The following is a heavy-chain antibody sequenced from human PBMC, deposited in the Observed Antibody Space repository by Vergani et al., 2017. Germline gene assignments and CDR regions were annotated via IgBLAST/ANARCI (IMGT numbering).Heavy chain of an antibody. V-gene: IGHV3-23*01. CDR1: GFTFSACP. D-gene: IGHD3-10*01. CDR3: AKVHLSGTLFSYYGMDV. J-gene: IGHJ6*02. Sequence: EVQLLQSGGGVIQPGGSVRLSCAASGFTFSACPMNWVRQAQGKGLEWVSGISAGASTAYHADSVKGRFTISRDNSKNTLYLQLNSLRAEDTAVYYCAKVHLSGTLFSYYGMDVWGHGTTVTVSS. CDR2: ISAGASTA.